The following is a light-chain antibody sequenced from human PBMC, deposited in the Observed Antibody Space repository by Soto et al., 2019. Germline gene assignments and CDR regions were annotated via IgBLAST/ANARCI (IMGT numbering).Light chain of an antibody. J-gene: IGKJ1*01. CDR3: QLYNRNTWS. CDR2: GAS. V-gene: IGKV1-5*01. Sequence: DIQMTQSPYTLSASVGGRVTITCRASQSVGTWVAWYQQKPGKAPKLLIYGASNLESGVPSRFSGSGSGTAFTLTITTLQPDDFATYFCQLYNRNTWSFGPGTKVDI. CDR1: QSVGTW.